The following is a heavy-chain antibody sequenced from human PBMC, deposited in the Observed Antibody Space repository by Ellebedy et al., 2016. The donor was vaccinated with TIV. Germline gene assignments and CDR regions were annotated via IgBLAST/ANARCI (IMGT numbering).Heavy chain of an antibody. D-gene: IGHD1-1*01. Sequence: GESLKISCVASGFTFSGHWMHWVRQAPGKGLVWVSRINGDGSSTMYTDSVKGRFTISRDNTRNSLYLQMNSLRADDTAVYYCTKDGSGTMNFWGQGTLVTVSS. J-gene: IGHJ4*02. V-gene: IGHV3-74*03. CDR1: GFTFSGHW. CDR3: TKDGSGTMNF. CDR2: INGDGSST.